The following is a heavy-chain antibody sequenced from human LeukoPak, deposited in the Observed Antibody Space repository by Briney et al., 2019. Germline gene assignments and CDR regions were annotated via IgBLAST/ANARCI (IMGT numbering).Heavy chain of an antibody. Sequence: PETLSLTCAVYGGSFSGYYWSWIRQPPGKGLEWIGEINHSGSTNYNPSLKSRVTISVDTSKNQFSLKLSSVTAADTAVYYCARGLSSGWYRNWFDPWGQGTLVTVSS. CDR3: ARGLSSGWYRNWFDP. D-gene: IGHD6-19*01. J-gene: IGHJ5*02. CDR1: GGSFSGYY. CDR2: INHSGST. V-gene: IGHV4-34*01.